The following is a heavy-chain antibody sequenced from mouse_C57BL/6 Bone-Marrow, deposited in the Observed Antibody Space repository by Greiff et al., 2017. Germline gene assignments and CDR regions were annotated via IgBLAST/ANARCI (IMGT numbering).Heavy chain of an antibody. J-gene: IGHJ4*01. Sequence: EVKLMESGGGLVKPGGSLKLSCAASGFTFSSYAMSWVRQTPEKRLEWVATISDGGSYTYYPDNVKGRFTIYRDNAKNNLYLQMSHLKSEDTAMYYCARVLLYYYAMDYWGQGTSVTVSS. CDR1: GFTFSSYA. CDR2: ISDGGSYT. V-gene: IGHV5-4*03. CDR3: ARVLLYYYAMDY.